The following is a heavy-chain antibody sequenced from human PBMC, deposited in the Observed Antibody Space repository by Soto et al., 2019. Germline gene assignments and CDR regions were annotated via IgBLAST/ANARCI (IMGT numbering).Heavy chain of an antibody. CDR1: GGSISSYY. D-gene: IGHD4-17*01. Sequence: QVQLQESGPGLVKPSETLSLTCTVSGGSISSYYWSWIRQPPGKGLAWIRYIYYSGSTNYNPSLKSRVTRSVDTAKNQFSLNLRAVTAADTAVYYRARTGGLDYGDYQCDYWGQGTLVTVSS. CDR3: ARTGGLDYGDYQCDY. J-gene: IGHJ4*02. V-gene: IGHV4-59*01. CDR2: IYYSGST.